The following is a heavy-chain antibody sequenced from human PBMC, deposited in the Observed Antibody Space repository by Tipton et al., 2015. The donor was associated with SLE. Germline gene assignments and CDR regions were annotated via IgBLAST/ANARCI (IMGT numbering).Heavy chain of an antibody. V-gene: IGHV4-34*01. CDR2: INHSGRT. CDR3: AREGSGSVVRGVKRYYFDY. J-gene: IGHJ4*02. Sequence: TLSLTCAVYGGSFSGYYWNWIRQPPGKGLEWIGEINHSGRTNYNPSLKSRVTISVDTSKNQFSLKLSSVTAADTAMYYCAREGSGSVVRGVKRYYFDYWGQGTLVTVSS. CDR1: GGSFSGYY. D-gene: IGHD3-10*01.